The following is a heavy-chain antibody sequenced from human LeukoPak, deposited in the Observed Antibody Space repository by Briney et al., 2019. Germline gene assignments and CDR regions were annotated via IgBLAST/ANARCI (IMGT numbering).Heavy chain of an antibody. CDR3: ARGRFPGPFSSPKNYYYMDV. Sequence: SETLSLTCIVSGGSISSYYWSWIRQPPGKGLEWIGYIYYSGSTNYNPSLKSRVTISVDTSKNQFSLKLSSVTAADTAVYYCARGRFPGPFSSPKNYYYMDVWGTGATVTVSS. D-gene: IGHD6-13*01. V-gene: IGHV4-59*01. J-gene: IGHJ6*03. CDR1: GGSISSYY. CDR2: IYYSGST.